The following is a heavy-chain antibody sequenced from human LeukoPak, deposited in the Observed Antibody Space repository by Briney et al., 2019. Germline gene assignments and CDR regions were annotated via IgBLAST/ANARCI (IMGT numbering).Heavy chain of an antibody. CDR3: ARDGGVVVPESGMDV. J-gene: IGHJ6*02. V-gene: IGHV3-23*03. Sequence: TGGSLRLSCAASGFTFSGYAMNWVRQAPGKGQEWVSLIFASGSTTKYADSVKGRFTISRDNSKNTLYLQMNSLRAEDTAVYYCARDGGVVVPESGMDVWGQGTTVTVSS. CDR1: GFTFSGYA. CDR2: IFASGSTT. D-gene: IGHD2-2*01.